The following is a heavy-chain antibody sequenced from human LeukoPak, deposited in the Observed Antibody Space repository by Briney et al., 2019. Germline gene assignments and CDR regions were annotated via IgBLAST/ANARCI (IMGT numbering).Heavy chain of an antibody. CDR1: GYTFTSYY. Sequence: GASVKVSCKASGYTFTSYYMHWVRQALGQGLEWMGIINPSGGSTSYAQKFQGRVTMTRDTSTSTVYMELSSLRSEDTAVYYCARGPSRMEYYDFWSGYYQGLNWFDPWGQGTLVTVSS. D-gene: IGHD3-3*01. CDR3: ARGPSRMEYYDFWSGYYQGLNWFDP. J-gene: IGHJ5*02. CDR2: INPSGGST. V-gene: IGHV1-46*01.